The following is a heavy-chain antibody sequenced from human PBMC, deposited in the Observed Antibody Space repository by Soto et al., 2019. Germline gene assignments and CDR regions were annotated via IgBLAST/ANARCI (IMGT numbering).Heavy chain of an antibody. CDR1: GVSFSGYY. Sequence: SETLSLTCAVYGVSFSGYYWSWIRQRPGKGLEWIGEINHSGSTNYNPSLKSRVTISVDTSKNQFSLKLSSVTAADTAVYYCASQELAYCGGDCYHRYFDYWGQGTLVTVS. J-gene: IGHJ4*02. V-gene: IGHV4-34*01. CDR2: INHSGST. D-gene: IGHD2-21*02. CDR3: ASQELAYCGGDCYHRYFDY.